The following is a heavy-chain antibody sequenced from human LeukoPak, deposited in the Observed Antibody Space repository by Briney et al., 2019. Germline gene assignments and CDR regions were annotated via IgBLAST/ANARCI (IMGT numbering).Heavy chain of an antibody. CDR2: ISGHNGST. V-gene: IGHV1-18*01. D-gene: IGHD2-8*01. CDR1: GYTFTSYA. Sequence: ASVKVSCKASGYTFTSYAISWVRQAPGQGLEWMGWISGHNGSTNYAHKFQGRVTMTTDTSTSTAYMELRSLRTDDTAVYYCARLTVVMVYSIQENWLDPWGQGTLVTVSS. CDR3: ARLTVVMVYSIQENWLDP. J-gene: IGHJ5*02.